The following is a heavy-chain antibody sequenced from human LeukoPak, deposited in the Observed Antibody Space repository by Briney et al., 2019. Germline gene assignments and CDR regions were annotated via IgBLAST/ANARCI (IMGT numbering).Heavy chain of an antibody. CDR1: GFTFSNYG. CDR2: ISYDGTNK. V-gene: IGHV3-30*18. D-gene: IGHD2-15*01. Sequence: GGSLRLSCAASGFTFSNYGMHWVRQAPGKGLEWVAFISYDGTNKYYADSVKGRFTISRDNSKNTLYLQMNSLRAEDTAVYYCAKTVGDYYYYYGMDVWGQGTTVTVSS. J-gene: IGHJ6*02. CDR3: AKTVGDYYYYYGMDV.